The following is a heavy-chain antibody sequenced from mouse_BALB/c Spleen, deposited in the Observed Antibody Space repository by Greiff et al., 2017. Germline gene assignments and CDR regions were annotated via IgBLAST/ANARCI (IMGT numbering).Heavy chain of an antibody. Sequence: EVKLVESGGGLVQPGGSLKLSCAASGFTFSSYTMSWVRQTPEKRLEWVAYISNGGGSTYYPDTVKGRFTISRDNAKNPLYLQMSSLKSEDTAMYYCARQGGYLHAMDYWGQGTSVTVSS. J-gene: IGHJ4*01. CDR2: ISNGGGST. V-gene: IGHV5-12-2*01. D-gene: IGHD3-1*01. CDR1: GFTFSSYT. CDR3: ARQGGYLHAMDY.